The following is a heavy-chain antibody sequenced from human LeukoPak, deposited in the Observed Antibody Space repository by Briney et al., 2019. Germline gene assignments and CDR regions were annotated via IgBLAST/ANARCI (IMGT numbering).Heavy chain of an antibody. J-gene: IGHJ4*02. CDR3: ARESRHSNSFDY. D-gene: IGHD4-11*01. V-gene: IGHV1-18*01. Sequence: ASVKVSCKTSGYTFTSNGISWVRQAPGQGLEWMGWISPYGNTNYAQKLQGRVTLTTDTSTSTAYMELRSLRSDDTAVYYCARESRHSNSFDYWGQGTLVTVSS. CDR1: GYTFTSNG. CDR2: ISPYGNT.